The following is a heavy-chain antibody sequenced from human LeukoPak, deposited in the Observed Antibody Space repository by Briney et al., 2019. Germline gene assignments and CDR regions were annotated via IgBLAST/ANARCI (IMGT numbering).Heavy chain of an antibody. V-gene: IGHV4-4*02. Sequence: PSETLSLTCAVSGGSISSSNWCSWVRQPPGEGLEWIGEIYHSGSTNYNPSLKSRVTISVDKSKNQFSLILRSVTAADTAVYFCARSGTYQYSSTSDYWGQGTLVTVSS. J-gene: IGHJ4*02. CDR2: IYHSGST. D-gene: IGHD6-13*01. CDR1: GGSISSSNW. CDR3: ARSGTYQYSSTSDY.